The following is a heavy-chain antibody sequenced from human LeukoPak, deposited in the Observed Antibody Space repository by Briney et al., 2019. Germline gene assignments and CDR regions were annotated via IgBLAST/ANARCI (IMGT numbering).Heavy chain of an antibody. Sequence: QPGGSLRLSCAASGFTFSSYEMNWVRQAPGKGLEWVSYISSSGSTIYYADSVKGRFTISRDNAKNSLYLQMNSLRAEDTAVYYCAGRYSGYEDYYYYGMDVWGKGTTVTVSS. CDR3: AGRYSGYEDYYYYGMDV. CDR1: GFTFSSYE. D-gene: IGHD5-12*01. CDR2: ISSSGSTI. V-gene: IGHV3-48*03. J-gene: IGHJ6*04.